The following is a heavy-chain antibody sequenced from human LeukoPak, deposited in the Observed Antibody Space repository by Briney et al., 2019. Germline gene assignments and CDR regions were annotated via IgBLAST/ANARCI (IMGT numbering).Heavy chain of an antibody. CDR3: ARDGPSGYMTN. J-gene: IGHJ4*02. CDR1: GYTFTNYG. CDR2: INPYNGDT. V-gene: IGHV1-18*01. Sequence: ASVKVSCRASGYTFTNYGFVWVRQAPGQGLEWMGWINPYNGDTAYAQKFQGTVTMTTDTPTSTAYMELRNLRSDDTAVYYCARDGPSGYMTNWGQGTLITVSS. D-gene: IGHD5-12*01.